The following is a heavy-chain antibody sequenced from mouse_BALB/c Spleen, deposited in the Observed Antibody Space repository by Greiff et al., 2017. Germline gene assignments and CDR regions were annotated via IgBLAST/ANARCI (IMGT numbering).Heavy chain of an antibody. V-gene: IGHV5-6-5*01. CDR3: ARGGGLRREMDY. Sequence: DVKLVESGGGLAKPGGSLKLSCAASGFTFSSYAMSWVRQTPEKRLEWVASISSGGSTYYPDSVKGRFTISRDNARNILYLQMSSLRSEDTAMYYCARGGGLRREMDYWGQGTSVTVSS. J-gene: IGHJ4*01. CDR2: ISSGGST. CDR1: GFTFSSYA. D-gene: IGHD2-4*01.